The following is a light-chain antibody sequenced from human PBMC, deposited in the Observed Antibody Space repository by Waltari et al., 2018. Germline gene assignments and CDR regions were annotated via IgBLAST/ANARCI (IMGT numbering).Light chain of an antibody. CDR1: SSDVGTYNY. CDR3: CSYAGTYTVYV. J-gene: IGLJ1*01. V-gene: IGLV2-11*01. Sequence: QSALTQPRSVSGSPGQSVTISCTGTSSDVGTYNYVSWYQQHPGKAPKLMMFDVNRRPSGVLDRFSGSKSGNTASLTISGLHADDEADYYCCSYAGTYTVYVFGSGTKVTVL. CDR2: DVN.